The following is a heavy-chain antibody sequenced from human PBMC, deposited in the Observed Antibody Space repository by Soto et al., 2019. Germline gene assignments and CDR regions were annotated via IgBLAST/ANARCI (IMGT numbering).Heavy chain of an antibody. CDR2: IYYSGST. CDR1: GGSISSSSYY. Sequence: SETLSLTCTVSGGSISSSSYYWGWIRQPPGKGLEWIGSIYYSGSTYYNPSLKSRVTISVDTSKNQFSLKLSSVTAADTAVYYCARRLAAAGHYGMDVWGQGTTVTVSS. J-gene: IGHJ6*01. V-gene: IGHV4-39*01. CDR3: ARRLAAAGHYGMDV. D-gene: IGHD6-13*01.